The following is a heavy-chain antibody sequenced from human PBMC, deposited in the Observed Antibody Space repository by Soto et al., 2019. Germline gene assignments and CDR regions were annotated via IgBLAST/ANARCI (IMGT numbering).Heavy chain of an antibody. CDR2: MYPDDSDI. CDR3: ATAYVYDFENSNYYRDAFDI. D-gene: IGHD3-22*01. J-gene: IGHJ3*02. Sequence: GESLKISCKASGYSFSFYWIGWVRQMPGKGLEWMAIMYPDDSDIRYSPSFEAHVTISADKSTSTAFLQWSSLKASDTATYYCATAYVYDFENSNYYRDAFDIWGQVTLVTVSS. CDR1: GYSFSFYW. V-gene: IGHV5-51*01.